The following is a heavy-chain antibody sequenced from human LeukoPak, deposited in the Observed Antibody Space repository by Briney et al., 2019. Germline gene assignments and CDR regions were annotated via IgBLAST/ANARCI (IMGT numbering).Heavy chain of an antibody. D-gene: IGHD1-26*01. CDR3: ARVAVGATSWDYFDY. Sequence: SETLSLTCAVYGGSFGDYYWSWIRQPPGKGLEWIGEINHSGSTNYNPSLKSRVTISVDTSKNQFSLKLSSVTAADTAVYYCARVAVGATSWDYFDYWGQGTLVTVSS. CDR1: GGSFGDYY. J-gene: IGHJ4*02. V-gene: IGHV4-34*01. CDR2: INHSGST.